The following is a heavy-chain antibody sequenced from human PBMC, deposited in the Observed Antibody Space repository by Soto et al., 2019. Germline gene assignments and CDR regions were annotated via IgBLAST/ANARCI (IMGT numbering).Heavy chain of an antibody. D-gene: IGHD6-13*01. J-gene: IGHJ5*02. V-gene: IGHV4-4*07. Sequence: ASETLSLTCTVSGASMNSYHWSWIRQPAGKGLEWIGHIHSSGSTNHNPSLKSRVTMSVDTSKNQFSLRLMSLTAADTAVYYCARDQGVAAAGITWFDPWGQGSLVTVSS. CDR3: ARDQGVAAAGITWFDP. CDR2: IHSSGST. CDR1: GASMNSYH.